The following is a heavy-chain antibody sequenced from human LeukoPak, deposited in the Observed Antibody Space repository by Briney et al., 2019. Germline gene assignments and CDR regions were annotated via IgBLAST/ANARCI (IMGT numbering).Heavy chain of an antibody. CDR1: GGSFSGYY. CDR2: INQSGST. J-gene: IGHJ6*02. CDR3: ARLVSPVRRSGPRYGMDV. Sequence: SETLSLSCAVYGGSFSGYYWSWIRQPPGKGLEWIAEINQSGSTNYNPSLKSRVTISVDTSKNQLSLKLSSVTAADTAVYYCARLVSPVRRSGPRYGMDVWGQGTMVTVSS. D-gene: IGHD3-3*01. V-gene: IGHV4-34*01.